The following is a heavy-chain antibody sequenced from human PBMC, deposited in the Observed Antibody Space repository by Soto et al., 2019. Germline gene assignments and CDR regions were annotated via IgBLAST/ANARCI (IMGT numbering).Heavy chain of an antibody. V-gene: IGHV3-23*01. CDR1: GFTFSSYA. J-gene: IGHJ6*02. CDR2: ISGSGGST. Sequence: GGSLRLSCAASGFTFSSYAMSWVRQAPGKGLEWVSAISGSGGSTYYADSVKGRFTISRDNSKNTLYLQMNSLRAEDTAVYYCAASLYDVIPYGMDVWGQGTKVTVSS. CDR3: AASLYDVIPYGMDV. D-gene: IGHD5-12*01.